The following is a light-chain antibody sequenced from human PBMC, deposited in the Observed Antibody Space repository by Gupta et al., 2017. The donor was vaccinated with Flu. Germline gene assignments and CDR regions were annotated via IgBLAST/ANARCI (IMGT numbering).Light chain of an antibody. CDR3: CSYAGSYTYVV. V-gene: IGLV2-11*01. J-gene: IGLJ2*01. Sequence: SEVGGYNYVSWYQQHPGKAPNLMIYDVSKRPSGVPDRFSGSKSGNTASLTISGLQAEDEADYYCCSYAGSYTYVVFGGGTKLTVL. CDR2: DVS. CDR1: SEVGGYNY.